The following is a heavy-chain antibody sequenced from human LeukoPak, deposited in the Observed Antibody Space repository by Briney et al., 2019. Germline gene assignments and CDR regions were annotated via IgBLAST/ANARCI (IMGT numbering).Heavy chain of an antibody. Sequence: PSQTLSLTCVVSGDSVSSKNGAWNWIRQSPSRGLEWLGRTYYRSKWYNDYAGSMEGRMTISQDTSKNQYSLHLNSVTPDDTAVYYCARDFGTTGWHTFDYWGQGTLVTVSS. V-gene: IGHV6-1*01. D-gene: IGHD6-19*01. CDR3: ARDFGTTGWHTFDY. CDR1: GDSVSSKNGA. CDR2: TYYRSKWYN. J-gene: IGHJ4*02.